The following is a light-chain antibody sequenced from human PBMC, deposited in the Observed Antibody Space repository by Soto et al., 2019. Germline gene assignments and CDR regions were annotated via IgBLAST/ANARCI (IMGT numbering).Light chain of an antibody. CDR2: AVN. V-gene: IGLV2-14*03. Sequence: QSALTQPASVSGSPGQSITISCTGTRNDIGAFDHVSWYQQYPGQAPKLMIYAVNNRPSGISNRFSASKSGNTASLTTSSLQAEDEAEYYCSSYTTTNTLVFGGGTKVTVL. CDR3: SSYTTTNTLV. J-gene: IGLJ2*01. CDR1: RNDIGAFDH.